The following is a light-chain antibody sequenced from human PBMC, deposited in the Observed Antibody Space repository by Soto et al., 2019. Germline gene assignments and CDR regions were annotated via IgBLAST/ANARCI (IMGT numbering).Light chain of an antibody. J-gene: IGKJ5*01. CDR2: DVS. CDR1: QSVSSY. Sequence: DIMLTQSPATLSLSLGERATLSCRASQSVSSYLAWYQQKPGQAPRLLIYDVSNRATGIPPRFSACGSGTVFTLTISSLEPEDFAVYYCQQPFTFGQGTRLEIK. CDR3: QQPFT. V-gene: IGKV3-11*01.